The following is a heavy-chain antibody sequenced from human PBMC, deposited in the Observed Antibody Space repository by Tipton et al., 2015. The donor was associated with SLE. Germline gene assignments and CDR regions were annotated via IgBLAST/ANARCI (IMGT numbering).Heavy chain of an antibody. CDR3: AKASGISGWYFDL. J-gene: IGHJ2*01. D-gene: IGHD2-15*01. V-gene: IGHV3-64D*06. CDR2: ISSNGGST. CDR1: GFTFSNYA. Sequence: SLRLSCSASGFTFSNYAMHWVRQAPGKGLEYVSVISSNGGSTYYADSVKGRFTISRDNSKNTLYLQMSSLRAEDTAVYYCAKASGISGWYFDLWGRGTLVTGSS.